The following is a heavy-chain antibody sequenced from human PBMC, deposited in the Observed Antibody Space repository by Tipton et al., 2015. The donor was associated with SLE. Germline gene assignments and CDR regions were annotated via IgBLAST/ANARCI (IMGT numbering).Heavy chain of an antibody. J-gene: IGHJ6*03. Sequence: TLSLTCTVSGASINSHYWSWIRQPPGKGLEWIGYIYYSGKTDYNPSLKSRVTISVDTSKNQFSLNLYSATAADTAVYYCATGYGDDDFYYYYYMDVWGKGITVTVSS. D-gene: IGHD4-17*01. V-gene: IGHV4-59*08. CDR2: IYYSGKT. CDR1: GASINSHY. CDR3: ATGYGDDDFYYYYYMDV.